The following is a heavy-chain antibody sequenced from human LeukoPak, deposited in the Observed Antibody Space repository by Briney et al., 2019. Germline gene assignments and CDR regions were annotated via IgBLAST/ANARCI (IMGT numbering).Heavy chain of an antibody. CDR3: AKDRYCSSTSCYFRSGYYYYGMDV. Sequence: GGSLRLPCAASGFTFSSYWMSWVRQAPGKGLEWVAVISYDGSNKYYADSVKGRFTISRDNSKNTLYLQMNSLRAEDTAVYYCAKDRYCSSTSCYFRSGYYYYGMDVWGQGTTVTVSS. D-gene: IGHD2-2*01. CDR1: GFTFSSYW. CDR2: ISYDGSNK. J-gene: IGHJ6*02. V-gene: IGHV3-30*18.